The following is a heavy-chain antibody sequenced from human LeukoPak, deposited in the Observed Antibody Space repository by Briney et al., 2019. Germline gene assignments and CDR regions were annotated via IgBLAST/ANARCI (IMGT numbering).Heavy chain of an antibody. D-gene: IGHD5-12*01. CDR1: GYTFTGYY. V-gene: IGHV1-2*02. J-gene: IGHJ4*02. CDR2: INPNSGGT. Sequence: GASVKVSCKASGYTFTGYYMHWVRQAPGQGLEWMGWINPNSGGTNYAQKLQGRVTMTTDTSTSTAYMELRSLRSDDTAVYYCATDIVATDSIGGTADYWGQGTLVTVSS. CDR3: ATDIVATDSIGGTADY.